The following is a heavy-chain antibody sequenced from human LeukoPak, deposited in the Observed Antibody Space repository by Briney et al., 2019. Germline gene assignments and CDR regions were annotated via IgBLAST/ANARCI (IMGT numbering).Heavy chain of an antibody. CDR3: TRAIRHQLLSDY. D-gene: IGHD2-2*01. Sequence: GASVKVSCKASGYTFSNFDINWVRQPTGQGPEWMGWMNPESGNTGYAQKFQGRVTMTRDSSKSTAYMELISLRFEDTAIYYCTRAIRHQLLSDYWGQGTLVTVSS. J-gene: IGHJ4*02. V-gene: IGHV1-8*01. CDR2: MNPESGNT. CDR1: GYTFSNFD.